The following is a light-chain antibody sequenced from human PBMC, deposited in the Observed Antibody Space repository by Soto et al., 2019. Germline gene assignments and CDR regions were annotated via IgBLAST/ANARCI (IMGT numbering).Light chain of an antibody. CDR2: DSN. V-gene: IGLV1-40*01. CDR3: QSYGTRLSGLYV. Sequence: QSVLTQPPSVSGAPGQRVTISCTGSSSNIGAGRDVHWYRQLPGAAPKFLISDSNHRPSGVPDRFSVSKSGASASLAITGLRAEDEVDYFCQSYGTRLSGLYVFGTGTKLTVI. CDR1: SSNIGAGRD. J-gene: IGLJ1*01.